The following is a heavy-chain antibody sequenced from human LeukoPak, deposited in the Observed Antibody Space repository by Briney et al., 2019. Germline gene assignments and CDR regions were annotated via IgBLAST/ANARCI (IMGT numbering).Heavy chain of an antibody. D-gene: IGHD2-15*01. V-gene: IGHV1-18*01. CDR2: INASNGNT. CDR3: ARDSTAYCSGGSCYSTGFDY. Sequence: ASVKVSCKASGYTFTSYGISWVRQAPGQGLEWMGWINASNGNTNYAQMLQGRVTMTTDTSTSTAYMELRSLRSDDTAVYYCARDSTAYCSGGSCYSTGFDYWGQGTLVTV. J-gene: IGHJ4*02. CDR1: GYTFTSYG.